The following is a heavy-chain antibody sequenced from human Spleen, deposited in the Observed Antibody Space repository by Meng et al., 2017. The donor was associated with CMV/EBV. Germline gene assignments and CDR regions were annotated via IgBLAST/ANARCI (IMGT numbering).Heavy chain of an antibody. D-gene: IGHD5-12*01. V-gene: IGHV4-34*01. CDR2: INHSGST. Sequence: WSFSGHYWSLIRQPPGKGLEWIGEINHSGSTNYNPSLKSRVTISVDASKNQFSLKLTSVTAADTAVYYCARGSWVYSDDDETTGLDYWGPGTLVTVSS. CDR3: ARGSWVYSDDDETTGLDY. J-gene: IGHJ4*02. CDR1: WSFSGHY.